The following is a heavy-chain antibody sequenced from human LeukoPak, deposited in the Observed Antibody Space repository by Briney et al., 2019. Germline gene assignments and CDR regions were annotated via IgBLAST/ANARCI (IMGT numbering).Heavy chain of an antibody. V-gene: IGHV4-59*01. CDR1: GGSISSYY. CDR2: IYYSGSP. Sequence: SETLSLTCTVSGGSISSYYWSWIRQPPGKGLEWIGYIYYSGSPNYNPSLKSRVTISVDTSKNQFSLKLSSVTAADTAVYYCAREYEYNPPDYWGQGTLVTVSS. CDR3: AREYEYNPPDY. J-gene: IGHJ4*02. D-gene: IGHD1-14*01.